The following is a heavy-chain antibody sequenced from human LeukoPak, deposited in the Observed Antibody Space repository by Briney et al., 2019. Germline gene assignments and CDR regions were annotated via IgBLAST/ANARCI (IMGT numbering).Heavy chain of an antibody. CDR2: ISSSGSTI. D-gene: IGHD4-17*01. J-gene: IGHJ1*01. CDR1: GFTFSDYY. CDR3: ARASGRTVTSFGGFQH. Sequence: GSLRLSCAASGFTFSDYYMSWIRQAPGKGLEWVSHISSSGSTIYYADSVKGRFTISRDNAKNSLYLQMNILRAEDTAVYYCARASGRTVTSFGGFQHWGQGTLVTVSS. V-gene: IGHV3-11*01.